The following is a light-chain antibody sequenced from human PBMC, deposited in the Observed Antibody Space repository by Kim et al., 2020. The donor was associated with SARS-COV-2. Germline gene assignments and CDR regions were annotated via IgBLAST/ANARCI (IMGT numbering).Light chain of an antibody. V-gene: IGKV3-11*01. J-gene: IGKJ5*01. CDR3: QQRSSWPPT. Sequence: PGERATLSCRASHSIGNSLAWYQQKPGQAPRLLIYDASNGATDIPARFSGSGSGTDFTLTISSLEPEDFAVYFCQQRSSWPPTFGPGTRLEL. CDR2: DAS. CDR1: HSIGNS.